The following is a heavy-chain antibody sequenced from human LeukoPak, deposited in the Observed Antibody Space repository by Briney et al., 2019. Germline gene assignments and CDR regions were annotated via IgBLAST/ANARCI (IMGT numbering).Heavy chain of an antibody. CDR1: GFTFSNYG. J-gene: IGHJ4*02. D-gene: IGHD2-15*01. V-gene: IGHV3-69-1*01. CDR3: ARDIDYSAFDY. Sequence: GGSLRLSCAASGFTFSNYGMNWVGQPPGRGLECVSSITSSNIVYYADSVRGRFTISRDNAKNSLYLQMNSLRAEDAAVYYCARDIDYSAFDYWGQGTLVTVSS. CDR2: ITSSNIV.